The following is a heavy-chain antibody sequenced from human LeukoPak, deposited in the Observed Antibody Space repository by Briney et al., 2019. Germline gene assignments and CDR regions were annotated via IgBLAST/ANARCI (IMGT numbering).Heavy chain of an antibody. CDR3: TKTPLSGYYFDL. V-gene: IGHV3-74*01. J-gene: IGHJ4*02. CDR1: GFTFNKYW. D-gene: IGHD3-3*01. Sequence: GGSLRLSCAASGFTFNKYWLHWVRQAPGKGLVWVSRISPDDMSRSYADSVKGRFTITRDNAKNSLYLQMDSLRADDTALYYCTKTPLSGYYFDLWGQGTMVTVSS. CDR2: ISPDDMSR.